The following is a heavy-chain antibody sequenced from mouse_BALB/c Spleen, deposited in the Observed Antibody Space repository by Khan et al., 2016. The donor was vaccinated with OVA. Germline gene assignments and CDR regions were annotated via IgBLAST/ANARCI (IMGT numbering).Heavy chain of an antibody. J-gene: IGHJ3*01. V-gene: IGHV1-4*01. CDR3: VRDGAYHRNDGWFAY. CDR1: GYTFISYT. D-gene: IGHD2-14*01. CDR2: INPSNGYT. Sequence: VQLQESGAELARPGASVKMSCKASGYTFISYTIHWIKKRPGQGLEWIGYINPSNGYTNYNQKFKDKATLTTDKSSTTAYLQLSSLTSDDSAVYNGVRDGAYHRNDGWFAYWGQGTLVTVSA.